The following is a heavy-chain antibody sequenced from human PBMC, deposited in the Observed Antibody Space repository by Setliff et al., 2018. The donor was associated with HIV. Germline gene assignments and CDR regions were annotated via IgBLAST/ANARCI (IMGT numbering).Heavy chain of an antibody. V-gene: IGHV4-59*01. CDR2: IYYSGST. CDR3: AGAPMVRGILISHFDY. Sequence: SETLSLTCSVSGGSISSYYWSWIRQPPGKGLEWIGYIYYSGSTNYNPSLKSRVSISVDTSKNQFSLKLSSVTAADTAVYYCAGAPMVRGILISHFDYWGQGTLVTVSS. J-gene: IGHJ4*02. CDR1: GGSISSYY. D-gene: IGHD3-10*01.